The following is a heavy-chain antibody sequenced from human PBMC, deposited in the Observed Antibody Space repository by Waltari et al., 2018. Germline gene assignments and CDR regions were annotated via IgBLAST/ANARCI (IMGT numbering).Heavy chain of an antibody. Sequence: QVQLVQSGAEVKKPGASVKVSCKASGYTFTGYYMHWVRQAPGQGLEWMGRINPNSGGTNYAQKFQGRVTMTRDTSSSTAYMELSRLRSDDTAVYYCARARSSSWYGFPFDYWGQGTLVTVSS. CDR1: GYTFTGYY. CDR2: INPNSGGT. CDR3: ARARSSSWYGFPFDY. V-gene: IGHV1-2*06. D-gene: IGHD6-13*01. J-gene: IGHJ4*02.